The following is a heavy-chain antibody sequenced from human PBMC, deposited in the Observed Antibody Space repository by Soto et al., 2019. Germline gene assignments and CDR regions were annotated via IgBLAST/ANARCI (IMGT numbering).Heavy chain of an antibody. CDR3: ARVSRFWSGYYRSLPGGVDY. CDR1: GFTFSDHY. Sequence: EVQLVESGGGLVQPGGSLRLSCAASGFTFSDHYMDWVRQAPGKGLEWVGRTRNKANSYTTEYAASVKGRFTISRDDSKNSLYLQMNSLKTEDTAVYYCARVSRFWSGYYRSLPGGVDYWGQGTLVTVSS. J-gene: IGHJ4*02. D-gene: IGHD3-3*01. V-gene: IGHV3-72*01. CDR2: TRNKANSYTT.